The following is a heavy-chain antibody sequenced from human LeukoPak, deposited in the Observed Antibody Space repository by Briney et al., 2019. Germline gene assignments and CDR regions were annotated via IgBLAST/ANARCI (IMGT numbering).Heavy chain of an antibody. CDR3: ARGEKGFWSGYYTTTNYYYYGMDV. CDR2: MNPNSGNT. D-gene: IGHD3-3*01. Sequence: GASVKVSCKASGYTFTSYDINWVRQATGQGLEWMGWMNPNSGNTGYAQKFQGRVTMTRNTSISTAYMELSSLRSEDTAVYYCARGEKGFWSGYYTTTNYYYYGMDVWGQGTTVTVSS. V-gene: IGHV1-8*01. J-gene: IGHJ6*02. CDR1: GYTFTSYD.